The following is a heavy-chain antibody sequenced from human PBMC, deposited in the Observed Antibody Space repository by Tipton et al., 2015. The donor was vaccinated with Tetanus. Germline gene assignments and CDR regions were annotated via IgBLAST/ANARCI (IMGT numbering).Heavy chain of an antibody. CDR3: ARKMRGSGSYDY. J-gene: IGHJ4*02. CDR2: IGPSGTTM. D-gene: IGHD3-10*01. V-gene: IGHV3-11*01. Sequence: SLRLSCAASGFIFSDYYMNWIRQAPGKGLEWIADIGPSGTTMYYADSVKGRFTISRDNTKNSLYLQLNSLRVEDTAVYFCARKMRGSGSYDYWGQGTPVPVSS. CDR1: GFIFSDYY.